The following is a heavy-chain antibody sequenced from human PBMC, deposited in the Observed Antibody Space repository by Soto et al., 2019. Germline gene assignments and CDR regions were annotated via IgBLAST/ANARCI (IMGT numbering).Heavy chain of an antibody. J-gene: IGHJ4*02. V-gene: IGHV3-21*01. CDR2: ITSTGSYI. CDR1: GFTFSDYS. CDR3: ARDPPYSSSWSYFDY. Sequence: EVQLVESGRGLVKPGGSLRVSCAASGFTFSDYSMNWVRQAPGKGLEWLSSITSTGSYIYYADSVKGRFTISRDNAGSSLFLQMNSLRAEDTAMYYCARDPPYSSSWSYFDYWGQGTLVTVSS. D-gene: IGHD6-13*01.